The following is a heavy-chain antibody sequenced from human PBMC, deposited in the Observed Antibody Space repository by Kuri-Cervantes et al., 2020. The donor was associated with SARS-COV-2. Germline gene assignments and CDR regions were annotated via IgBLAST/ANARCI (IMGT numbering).Heavy chain of an antibody. Sequence: ASVKVSCKASGYSLTNYDMIWVRQAPGQGLEWMGWLNPNTGGTNYAQKFQGWVTMTRDTSLTTAYMELTRLTSDDSAVYFCARGEAARGLMVVFKWRGAGPLHFWGQGTLVTVSS. CDR1: GYSLTNYD. CDR3: ARGEAARGLMVVFKWRGAGPLHF. CDR2: LNPNTGGT. D-gene: IGHD3-10*01. J-gene: IGHJ4*02. V-gene: IGHV1-2*04.